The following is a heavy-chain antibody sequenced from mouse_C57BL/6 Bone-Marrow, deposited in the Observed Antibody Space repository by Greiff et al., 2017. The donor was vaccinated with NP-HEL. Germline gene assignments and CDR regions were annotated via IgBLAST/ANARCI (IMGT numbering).Heavy chain of an antibody. Sequence: QVQLKQPGAELVKPGASVKLSCKASGYTFTSYWMHWVKQRPGRGLEWIGRIDPNSGGTKYNEKFKSKATLTVDKPSSTAYMQLSSLTSEDSAVYYCARSRYYGSSGYFDYWGQGTTLTVSS. J-gene: IGHJ2*01. CDR2: IDPNSGGT. CDR3: ARSRYYGSSGYFDY. V-gene: IGHV1-72*01. D-gene: IGHD1-1*01. CDR1: GYTFTSYW.